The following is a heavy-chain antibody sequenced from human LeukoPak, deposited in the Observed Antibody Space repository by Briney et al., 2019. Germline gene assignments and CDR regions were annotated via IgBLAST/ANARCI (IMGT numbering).Heavy chain of an antibody. V-gene: IGHV3-7*01. D-gene: IGHD3-10*01. Sequence: GGSLRLSCAASGFTFSNYWTSWVRQAPGKGLEWVANIKEDGSEKYYVDSVKGRFTISRDNAKNPLYLQMNSLRAEDTAVYYCARDGRGGYLDYWGQGTLVTVSS. CDR2: IKEDGSEK. CDR1: GFTFSNYW. CDR3: ARDGRGGYLDY. J-gene: IGHJ4*02.